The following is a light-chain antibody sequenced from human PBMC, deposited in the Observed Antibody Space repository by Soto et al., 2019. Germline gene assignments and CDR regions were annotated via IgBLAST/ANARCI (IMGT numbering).Light chain of an antibody. CDR1: DNIVHW. Sequence: ESEKTQSPWALSSSVGDLFAITFVASDNIVHWVAWYQQKTGKAPKLLIYKAANLADEVPSRFAGSGSGTDFTLNITRLQPDDFATYYCQHSNSFSRTFGQGTKVDIK. J-gene: IGKJ1*01. CDR3: QHSNSFSRT. V-gene: IGKV1-5*03. CDR2: KAA.